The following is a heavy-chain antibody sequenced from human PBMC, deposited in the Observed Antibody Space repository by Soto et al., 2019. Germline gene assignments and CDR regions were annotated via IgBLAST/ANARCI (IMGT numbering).Heavy chain of an antibody. J-gene: IGHJ6*02. V-gene: IGHV3-23*01. D-gene: IGHD3-22*01. Sequence: PGGSLRLSCAASGFTFSSYAMSWVRQAPGKGLEWVSAISGSGGSTYYADSVKGRFTISRDNSKNTLYLQMNSLRAEDTAVYYCAKDLATYYYDSSGPKHYYYYYGMDVWGQGTTVTVSS. CDR1: GFTFSSYA. CDR2: ISGSGGST. CDR3: AKDLATYYYDSSGPKHYYYYYGMDV.